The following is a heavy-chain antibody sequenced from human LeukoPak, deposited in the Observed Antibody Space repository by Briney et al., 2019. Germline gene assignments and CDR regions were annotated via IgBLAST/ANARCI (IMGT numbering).Heavy chain of an antibody. V-gene: IGHV1-2*02. CDR2: INPSSGGT. CDR1: GYTFTGYY. J-gene: IGHJ4*02. Sequence: ALVKVSCKASGYTFTGYYIHWVRHAPGQGLEWMGWINPSSGGTNYAQKFEGRVTMTRDTSISTAYMELSRLRSDDTAVYYCARDPYSSGWYDYWGQGTLVTVSS. CDR3: ARDPYSSGWYDY. D-gene: IGHD6-19*01.